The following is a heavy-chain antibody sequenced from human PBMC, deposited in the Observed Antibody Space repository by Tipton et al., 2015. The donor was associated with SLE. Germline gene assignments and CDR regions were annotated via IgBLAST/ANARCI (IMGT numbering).Heavy chain of an antibody. V-gene: IGHV1-18*01. Sequence: QVQLVQSGVEVKKPGASVKVSCKASGYTFIHKGISWVRQAPGQGLEVMGWISVYNGYTNYAQKFQGRVTLTTDSSTSTAYMELRSLRSDDTSVYYCVRVVVGAFDYWGQGTLVTASS. CDR1: GYTFIHKG. J-gene: IGHJ4*02. CDR2: ISVYNGYT. CDR3: VRVVVGAFDY. D-gene: IGHD2-15*01.